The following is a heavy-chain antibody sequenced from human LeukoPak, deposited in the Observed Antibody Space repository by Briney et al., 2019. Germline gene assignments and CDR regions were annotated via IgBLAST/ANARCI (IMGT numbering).Heavy chain of an antibody. CDR3: ARRYGSGSYPFDY. CDR2: IYYSGST. CDR1: GGSISSSSYY. J-gene: IGHJ4*02. D-gene: IGHD3-10*01. Sequence: PSETLSLTCTVSGGSISSSSYYWGWIRQPPGKGLEWIGSIYYSGSTYYNPSLKSRVTISVDTSNNQFSLKLTSVTAADTAVYYCARRYGSGSYPFDYWGQGTLVTVSS. V-gene: IGHV4-39*07.